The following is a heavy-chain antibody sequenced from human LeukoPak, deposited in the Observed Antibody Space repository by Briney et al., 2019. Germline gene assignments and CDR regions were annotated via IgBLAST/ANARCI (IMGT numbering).Heavy chain of an antibody. Sequence: GGSLRLSCSASGFTFSSYDMHWVRQAPGKGPEWVAFIRFDGRNTDFADSVKGRFTISRDNAKNTLYLQMNSLRAEDTAVFYCAKVPGALRRPGGFDYWGQGTLVTVSS. D-gene: IGHD4-17*01. J-gene: IGHJ4*02. V-gene: IGHV3-30*02. CDR1: GFTFSSYD. CDR2: IRFDGRNT. CDR3: AKVPGALRRPGGFDY.